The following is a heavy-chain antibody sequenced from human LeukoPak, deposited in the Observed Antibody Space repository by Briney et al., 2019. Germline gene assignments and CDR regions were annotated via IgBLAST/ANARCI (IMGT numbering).Heavy chain of an antibody. D-gene: IGHD3-16*01. Sequence: GGSLRLSCAASGFTVSSNYMSWVRQAPGKGLEWVSVIYSGGSTYYADSVKGRFTISRDNSKNTLYLQMYSLRAEDTAVYYCARGPGDGYGQPIDYWGQGTLVTVSS. CDR2: IYSGGST. CDR1: GFTVSSNY. V-gene: IGHV3-53*01. CDR3: ARGPGDGYGQPIDY. J-gene: IGHJ4*02.